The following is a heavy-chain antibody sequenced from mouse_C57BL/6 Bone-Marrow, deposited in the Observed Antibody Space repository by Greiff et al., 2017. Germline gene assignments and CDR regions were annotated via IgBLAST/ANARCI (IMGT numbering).Heavy chain of an antibody. Sequence: LQQSVAELVRPGASVKLSCTASGFNIKNTYMHWVKQRPEQGLEWIGRIDPANGNTKYAPKFQGKATITADTSSNTAYLQLSSLTSEDTAIYYCAGNYYGSSYPFAYWGQGTLVTVSA. D-gene: IGHD1-1*01. CDR2: IDPANGNT. CDR1: GFNIKNTY. CDR3: AGNYYGSSYPFAY. V-gene: IGHV14-3*01. J-gene: IGHJ3*01.